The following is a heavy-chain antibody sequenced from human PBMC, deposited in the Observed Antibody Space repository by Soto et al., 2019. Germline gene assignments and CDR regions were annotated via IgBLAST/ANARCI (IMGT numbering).Heavy chain of an antibody. CDR2: ISSSSTI. D-gene: IGHD6-19*01. CDR3: AREAGTWHLPLNWFDP. V-gene: IGHV3-48*02. J-gene: IGHJ5*02. Sequence: KGLEWVSYISSSSTIYYADSVKGRFTISRDNAKNSLYLQMNSLRDEDTAVYYCAREAGTWHLPLNWFDPWGQGTLVTVSS.